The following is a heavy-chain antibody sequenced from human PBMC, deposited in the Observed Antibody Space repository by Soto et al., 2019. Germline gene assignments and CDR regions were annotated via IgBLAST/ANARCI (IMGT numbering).Heavy chain of an antibody. CDR3: ARHPSRYIVATITSGFDY. D-gene: IGHD5-12*01. J-gene: IGHJ4*02. CDR1: GGSISSSSYY. V-gene: IGHV4-39*01. Sequence: SETLSLTCTVSGGSISSSSYYWVLIRQPPGKGLEWIGSIYYSGSTYYNPSLKSRVTISVDTSKNQFSLKLSSVTAADTAVYYCARHPSRYIVATITSGFDYWGQGTLVTVSS. CDR2: IYYSGST.